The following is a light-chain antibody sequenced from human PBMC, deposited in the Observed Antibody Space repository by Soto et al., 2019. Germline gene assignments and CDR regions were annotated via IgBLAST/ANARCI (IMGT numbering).Light chain of an antibody. CDR1: QSVSYY. CDR3: QQYGSSPIT. V-gene: IGKV3-20*01. Sequence: EIDLTPSQGTLSFSVLERGTLSWRASQSVSYYLAWYQQKPGQAPRRLIYGASSRATGIPDRFSGSGSGTDFTLTISRLEPEDFAVYYCQQYGSSPITFGQGTRLEIK. CDR2: GAS. J-gene: IGKJ5*01.